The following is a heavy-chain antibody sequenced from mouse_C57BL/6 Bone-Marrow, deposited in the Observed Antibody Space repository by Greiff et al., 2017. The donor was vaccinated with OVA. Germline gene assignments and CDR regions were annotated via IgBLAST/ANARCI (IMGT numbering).Heavy chain of an antibody. Sequence: EVKLMESGGGLVQPGGSMKLSCVASGFTFSNYWMNWVRQSPEKGLEWVAQIRLKSDNYATHYAESVKGRFTISRDDSKSSVYLQMNNLRAEDTVIYYCTEDDGYFDYWGQGTTLTVSS. CDR1: GFTFSNYW. CDR2: IRLKSDNYAT. CDR3: TEDDGYFDY. J-gene: IGHJ2*01. V-gene: IGHV6-3*01.